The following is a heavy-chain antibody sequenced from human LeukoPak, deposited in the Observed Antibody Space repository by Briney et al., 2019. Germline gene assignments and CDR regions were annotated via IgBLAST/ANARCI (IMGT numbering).Heavy chain of an antibody. CDR2: ISANADAT. Sequence: GGSLRLSCAASGFTFNTYAMNWVRQAPGKGLEWVSSISANADATYCADSVRGRFTISRDNSKNAVYLQMNSLSAEDTAVYYCAKEGIGSTATFFDYWGQGILVTVSS. CDR3: AKEGIGSTATFFDY. V-gene: IGHV3-23*01. J-gene: IGHJ4*02. CDR1: GFTFNTYA. D-gene: IGHD1-14*01.